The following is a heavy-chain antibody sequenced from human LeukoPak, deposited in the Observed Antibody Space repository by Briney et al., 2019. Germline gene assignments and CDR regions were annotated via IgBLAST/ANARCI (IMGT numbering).Heavy chain of an antibody. D-gene: IGHD6-19*01. CDR1: GFTFSNYW. J-gene: IGHJ4*02. Sequence: GGSLRLSCAASGFTFSNYWMHWVRQAPGKGLVWVSRINSDGSSTTSADSVKGRFTISRDNAKNTLYLQMNSLRAEDTAVYYCARAEFSGCFDYWGQGTLVTVSS. V-gene: IGHV3-74*01. CDR3: ARAEFSGCFDY. CDR2: INSDGSST.